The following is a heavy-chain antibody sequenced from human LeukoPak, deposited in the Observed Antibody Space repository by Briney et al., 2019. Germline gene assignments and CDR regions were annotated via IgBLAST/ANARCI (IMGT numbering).Heavy chain of an antibody. CDR1: GYSFSTYW. Sequence: GESLKISCRGSGYSFSTYWVGWVRQMPGKGLEWMGIMYPGDSDTRYSPSFQGQFTISADKSISTAYLQWSSLKASDTAMYYCARRDGYNMGAFDIWGQGTMVPVSS. D-gene: IGHD5-24*01. V-gene: IGHV5-51*01. J-gene: IGHJ3*02. CDR3: ARRDGYNMGAFDI. CDR2: MYPGDSDT.